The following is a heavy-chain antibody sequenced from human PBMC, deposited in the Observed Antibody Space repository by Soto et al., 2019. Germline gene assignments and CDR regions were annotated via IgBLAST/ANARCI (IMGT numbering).Heavy chain of an antibody. V-gene: IGHV1-69*02. CDR1: GGTFSSYT. Sequence: QVQLVQSGAEVKKPGSSVKVSCKASGGTFSSYTISWVRQAPGQGLEWRGRIIPILGIANYAQKFQGRVTITADKSTSTAYMELSSLRSEDTAVYYCASSMVRGVMYYFDYWGQGTLVTVSS. J-gene: IGHJ4*02. D-gene: IGHD3-10*01. CDR3: ASSMVRGVMYYFDY. CDR2: IIPILGIA.